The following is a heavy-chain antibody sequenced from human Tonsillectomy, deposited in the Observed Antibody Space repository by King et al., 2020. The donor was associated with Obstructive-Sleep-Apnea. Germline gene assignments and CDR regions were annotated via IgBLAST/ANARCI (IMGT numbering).Heavy chain of an antibody. V-gene: IGHV3-15*01. Sequence: VQLVESGGGLVKPGGSLRLSCAASGFTFSKAWMSWVRQAPGKGLEWVGHIKIRTDGGTTDYAAPIKGRFTISRDDSKNTLYLQMNSLKTEDTAVYYCTKVGGYDVGYWGQGTLVTVSS. J-gene: IGHJ4*02. CDR1: GFTFSKAW. D-gene: IGHD3-16*01. CDR2: IKIRTDGGTT. CDR3: TKVGGYDVGY.